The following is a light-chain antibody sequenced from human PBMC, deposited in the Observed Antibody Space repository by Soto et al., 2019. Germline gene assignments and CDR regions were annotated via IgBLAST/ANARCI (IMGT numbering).Light chain of an antibody. V-gene: IGKV1-39*01. CDR2: GAS. CDR3: QQTYTTREIT. CDR1: QSISIS. J-gene: IGKJ5*01. Sequence: DMQMTQSPSSLAPAGGDRVSITFRASQSISISLNCYQLKTGKATNLLMYGASYLKTGVPTRFSGSGAGTDFILTLSSLQPEDFAAYYCQQTYTTREITFGQGTRLEIK.